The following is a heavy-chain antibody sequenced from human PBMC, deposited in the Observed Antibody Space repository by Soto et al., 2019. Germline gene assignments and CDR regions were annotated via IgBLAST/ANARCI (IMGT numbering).Heavy chain of an antibody. Sequence: GESLKISCKSSGYSFSSYWIAWVRLMPGKGLEWMGSIYPDDSDTKYIPSFQGQVTISADKSISAAYLQWSSLKASDTAIYYCARNSLTGYYNYYYSMDVWGQGTTVTVSS. J-gene: IGHJ6*02. V-gene: IGHV5-51*01. CDR1: GYSFSSYW. D-gene: IGHD3-9*01. CDR3: ARNSLTGYYNYYYSMDV. CDR2: IYPDDSDT.